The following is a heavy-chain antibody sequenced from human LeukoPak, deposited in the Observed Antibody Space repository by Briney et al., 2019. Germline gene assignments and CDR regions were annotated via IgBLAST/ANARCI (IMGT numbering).Heavy chain of an antibody. Sequence: PGGSLRLSCAASGFTFSSYSMNWVRQAPGKGLEWVSSISSSSSYIYYADSVKGRFTISRDNAKNSLYLQMNSLRAEDTAVYYCAKEGVVYCSSTSCYRGYYYYGMDVWGQGTTVTVSS. CDR1: GFTFSSYS. V-gene: IGHV3-21*04. CDR2: ISSSSSYI. J-gene: IGHJ6*02. CDR3: AKEGVVYCSSTSCYRGYYYYGMDV. D-gene: IGHD2-2*01.